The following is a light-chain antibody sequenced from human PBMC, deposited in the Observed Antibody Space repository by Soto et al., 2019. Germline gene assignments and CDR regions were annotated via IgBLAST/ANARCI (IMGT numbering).Light chain of an antibody. CDR2: SNN. CDR1: SSNIESNY. V-gene: IGLV1-47*02. J-gene: IGLJ3*02. Sequence: QSVLTQPPSASGTPGQRVTISCSGSSSNIESNYVYWYQQLPGTAPKLLIYSNNHRPSGVPDRFPGSKSGTSASPAISGLRSEDEADNYCAAWDDSLSGWVFGAGTKLTVL. CDR3: AAWDDSLSGWV.